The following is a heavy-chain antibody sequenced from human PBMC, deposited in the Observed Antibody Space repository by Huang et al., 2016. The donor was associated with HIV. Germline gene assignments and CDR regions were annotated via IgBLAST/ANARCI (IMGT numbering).Heavy chain of an antibody. J-gene: IGHJ4*02. V-gene: IGHV3-23*01. Sequence: EVQLWESGGTLVQPGGSLRLSCGASGFIFSNYAMSWVRQAPGKGLEWVSFFSGISGTIYYAYSVKGRFTISRDNVKKTVYLQMNSLRVEDAAVYYCAKDRGDGYSGYDYDYWGQGTLVTVSS. CDR1: GFIFSNYA. CDR2: FSGISGTI. CDR3: AKDRGDGYSGYDYDY. D-gene: IGHD5-12*01.